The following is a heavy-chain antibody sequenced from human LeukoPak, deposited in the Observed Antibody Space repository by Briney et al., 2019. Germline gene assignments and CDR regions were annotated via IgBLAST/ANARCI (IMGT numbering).Heavy chain of an antibody. CDR2: ISYDGSNK. Sequence: PGGSLRLSCAASGFTFSSYAMHWVRQAPGKGLEWVAVISYDGSNKYYADSVKGRFTISRDNSKNTLYLQMNSLRAEDTAVYYCARGPWGDYVWGGSDYWGQGTLVTVSS. V-gene: IGHV3-30*04. J-gene: IGHJ4*02. CDR1: GFTFSSYA. D-gene: IGHD3-16*01. CDR3: ARGPWGDYVWGGSDY.